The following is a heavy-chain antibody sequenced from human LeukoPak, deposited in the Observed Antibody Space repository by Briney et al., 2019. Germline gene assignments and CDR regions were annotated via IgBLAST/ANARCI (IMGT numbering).Heavy chain of an antibody. CDR2: IYYSGST. V-gene: IGHV4-31*03. J-gene: IGHJ4*02. Sequence: SETLSLTCTVSGGSISSGGYYWSWIRQHPGKGLEWIGYIYYSGSTYYNPSLKSRVTISVDTSKNQFSLKLSSVTAADTAVYYCAREAFTYYDFWSGFIFDYWGQGTLVTVSS. CDR1: GGSISSGGYY. D-gene: IGHD3-3*01. CDR3: AREAFTYYDFWSGFIFDY.